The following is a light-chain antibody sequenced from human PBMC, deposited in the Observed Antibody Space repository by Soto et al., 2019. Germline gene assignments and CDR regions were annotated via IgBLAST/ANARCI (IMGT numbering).Light chain of an antibody. CDR3: QSYDSSLSGAGV. J-gene: IGLJ1*01. CDR2: ANT. CDR1: SSNIGAGYD. V-gene: IGLV1-40*01. Sequence: QPVLTQPPSVSGAPGQRVTISCTGSSSNIGAGYDVHWYQQLPGTAPKLLIYANTNRPSGVPDRFSGSQSGTSASLAITGLQAEDEADYYCQSYDSSLSGAGVFGTGTKVTVL.